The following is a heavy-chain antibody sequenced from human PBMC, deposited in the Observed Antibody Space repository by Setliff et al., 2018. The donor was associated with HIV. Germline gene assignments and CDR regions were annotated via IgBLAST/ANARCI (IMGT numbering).Heavy chain of an antibody. CDR1: GYTFSDYG. CDR3: ASGKGVRGVIITGGLDV. Sequence: GASVKVSCKASGYTFSDYGISWVRQAPGQGLEWMGWISAHNGRINYAQKFQGRVTMTTDRSTSTAYMELRSLRSDDTAVYYCASGKGVRGVIITGGLDVWGKGTTVTVSS. J-gene: IGHJ6*04. V-gene: IGHV1-18*01. CDR2: ISAHNGRI. D-gene: IGHD3-10*01.